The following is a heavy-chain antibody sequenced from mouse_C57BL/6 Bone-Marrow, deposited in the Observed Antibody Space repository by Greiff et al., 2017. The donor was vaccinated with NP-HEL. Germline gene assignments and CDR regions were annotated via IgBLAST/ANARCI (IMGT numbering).Heavy chain of an antibody. Sequence: EVHLVESGGGLVQPGGSLSLSCAASGFTFTDYYMSWVRQPPGKALEWLGFIRNKANGYTTEYSASVKGRFTISRDNSQSILYLQMNALRAEDSATYYCARYGSGTGYFDVWGTGTTVTVSS. J-gene: IGHJ1*03. D-gene: IGHD1-3*01. CDR1: GFTFTDYY. V-gene: IGHV7-3*01. CDR3: ARYGSGTGYFDV. CDR2: IRNKANGYTT.